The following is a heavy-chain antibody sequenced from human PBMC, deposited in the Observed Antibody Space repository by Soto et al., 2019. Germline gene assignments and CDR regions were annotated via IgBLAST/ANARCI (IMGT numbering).Heavy chain of an antibody. J-gene: IGHJ6*02. CDR1: GYTFTNYW. V-gene: IGHV5-51*01. CDR3: AASIFYYGMDV. Sequence: GESLKISCKGSGYTFTNYWIGWVRQMPGKGLEWMGIIYPGDSDTKYNPSFQGQVTISADKSITTTYLRWTSLKASDTAIYYCAASIFYYGMDVWRQGTTVTSP. CDR2: IYPGDSDT.